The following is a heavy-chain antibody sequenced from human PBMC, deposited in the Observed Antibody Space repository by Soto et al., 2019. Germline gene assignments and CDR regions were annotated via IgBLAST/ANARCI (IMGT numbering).Heavy chain of an antibody. CDR2: ISSSSSYI. J-gene: IGHJ4*02. CDR3: AKSPGPYSTGWYEVDY. V-gene: IGHV3-21*04. CDR1: GFTFSSYS. Sequence: GGSLRLSCAAPGFTFSSYSMNWVRQAPGKGLEWVSSISSSSSYIYYADSVKGRFTISRDNSKNTLYLQMNSLRAEDTAIYYCAKSPGPYSTGWYEVDYWGQGTLVTVSS. D-gene: IGHD6-19*01.